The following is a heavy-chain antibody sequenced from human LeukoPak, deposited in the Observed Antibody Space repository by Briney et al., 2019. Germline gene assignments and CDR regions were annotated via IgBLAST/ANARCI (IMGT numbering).Heavy chain of an antibody. CDR2: ISYDGSNR. D-gene: IGHD2-8*02. Sequence: GGSLRLSCAASGFIFTSSDIHWIRQAPGKGLEWVAVISYDGSNRWYEDSVQGRFTISRDDSKNTVYLEMNSLRAEDTAVYYCAKDIIWNPTGACGQGRLVSISS. J-gene: IGHJ5*02. V-gene: IGHV3-30*18. CDR3: AKDIIWNPTGA. CDR1: GFIFTSSD.